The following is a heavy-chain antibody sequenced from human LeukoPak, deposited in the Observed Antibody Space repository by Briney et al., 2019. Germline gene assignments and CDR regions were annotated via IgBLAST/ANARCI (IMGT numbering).Heavy chain of an antibody. J-gene: IGHJ3*02. CDR1: GGSFSGYY. CDR3: ARGGDYSSSWQRAFDI. CDR2: INHSGST. Sequence: SETLSLTCAVYGGSFSGYYWSWIRQPPGKGLEWIGEINHSGSTNYNPSLKSRVTISVDTSKNQFSLKLSSVTAADTAVHYCARGGDYSSSWQRAFDIWGQGTMVTVSS. D-gene: IGHD6-13*01. V-gene: IGHV4-34*01.